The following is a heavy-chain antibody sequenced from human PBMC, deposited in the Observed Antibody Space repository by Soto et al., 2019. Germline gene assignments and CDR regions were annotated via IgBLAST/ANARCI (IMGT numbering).Heavy chain of an antibody. CDR2: IYYGGSA. D-gene: IGHD2-2*01. CDR3: ARLDTSWFL. V-gene: IGHV4-59*12. CDR1: GGSISTYY. Sequence: SETLSLTCTVSGGSISTYYWNWIRQPPGKGLEWIGYIYYGGSANYNPSLKSRVTISVDTSKKQFSLTLTSVTAADTAVYYCARLDTSWFLWGQGTLVTVSS. J-gene: IGHJ4*02.